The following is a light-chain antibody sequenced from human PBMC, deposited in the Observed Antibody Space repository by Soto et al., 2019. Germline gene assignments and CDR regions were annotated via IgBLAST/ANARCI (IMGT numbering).Light chain of an antibody. CDR3: QQRIDWPPT. CDR1: QSVSSGY. V-gene: IGKV3D-20*02. J-gene: IGKJ5*01. CDR2: DAS. Sequence: IVLTQSPGTLYLSPWERATLSCRASQSVSSGYLAWYQQRPGQPPRLLIYDASTRATGIPARFSGSGSGTDFTLAISSLDPEDFAVYYCQQRIDWPPTFGQGTRLENK.